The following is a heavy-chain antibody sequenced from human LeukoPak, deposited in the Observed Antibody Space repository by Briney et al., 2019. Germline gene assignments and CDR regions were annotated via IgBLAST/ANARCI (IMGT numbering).Heavy chain of an antibody. J-gene: IGHJ6*02. V-gene: IGHV4-59*01. CDR2: IYYSGST. Sequence: SETLSLTCTVSGGSISSYYWSWIRQPPGKGLEWIGYIYYSGSTNYNPSLKSRVTISVDTSKNQFSLKLSSVTAADTAVYYCASMSGSSGYRNYYYYGMDVWGHGTTVTVSS. CDR3: ASMSGSSGYRNYYYYGMDV. CDR1: GGSISSYY. D-gene: IGHD3-22*01.